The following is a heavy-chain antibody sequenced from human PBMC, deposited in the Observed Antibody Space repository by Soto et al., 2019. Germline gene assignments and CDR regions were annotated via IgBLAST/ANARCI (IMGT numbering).Heavy chain of an antibody. V-gene: IGHV4-31*03. D-gene: IGHD3-22*01. Sequence: SETLSLTCTVSGGSISSGGYYWSWIRQHPGKGLEWIGYIYYSASTYYNPSLRSRVTISVDTSKNQFSLKLSSVTAADTAVYYCARDIRYHDSSGYALDYWGQGILVTVS. J-gene: IGHJ4*02. CDR1: GGSISSGGYY. CDR2: IYYSAST. CDR3: ARDIRYHDSSGYALDY.